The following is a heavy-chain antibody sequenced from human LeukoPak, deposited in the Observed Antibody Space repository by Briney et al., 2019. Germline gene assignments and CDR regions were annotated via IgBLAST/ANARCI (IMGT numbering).Heavy chain of an antibody. V-gene: IGHV3-21*06. CDR1: GLTFSTSG. Sequence: GGSLRLSCTASGLTFSTSGFNWVRQAPGKGLEWVASIGPTGSDRYHADSIKGQFTISRDNANNFLYLQMNSLRAEDTAVYYCATETNGRHYDYWGQGTLLTVSS. J-gene: IGHJ4*02. D-gene: IGHD1-14*01. CDR2: IGPTGSDR. CDR3: ATETNGRHYDY.